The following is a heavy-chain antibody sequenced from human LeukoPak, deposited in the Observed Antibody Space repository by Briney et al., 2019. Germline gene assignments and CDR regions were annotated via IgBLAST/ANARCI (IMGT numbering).Heavy chain of an antibody. D-gene: IGHD3-10*01. CDR3: ARDNGSYGLYYYYYGMDV. CDR1: GGSISSGDYY. V-gene: IGHV4-30-4*01. J-gene: IGHJ6*02. CDR2: IYYSGST. Sequence: SETLSLTCTVSGGSISSGDYYWSWIRQPPGKGLEWIGYIYYSGSTYYNPSLKSRVTISVDTSKNQFSLKLSSVTAADTAVYYCARDNGSYGLYYYYYGMDVWGQGTTVTVSS.